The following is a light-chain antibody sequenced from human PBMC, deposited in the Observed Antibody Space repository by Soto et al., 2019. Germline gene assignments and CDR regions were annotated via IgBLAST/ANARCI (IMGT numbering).Light chain of an antibody. Sequence: QSALTQPPSASGSPGQSVTISCTGTTSDVGGYNYVSWYQHHPGKAPKLIIYEVYKQPSGVPDRFSGSKSGNTAALTVSGLRDEDEADYYCSSYGGTNSYVFGTGTKLTVL. CDR2: EVY. CDR3: SSYGGTNSYV. CDR1: TSDVGGYNY. J-gene: IGLJ1*01. V-gene: IGLV2-8*01.